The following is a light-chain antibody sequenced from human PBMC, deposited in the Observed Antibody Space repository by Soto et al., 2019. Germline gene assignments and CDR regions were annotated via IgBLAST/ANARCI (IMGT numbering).Light chain of an antibody. J-gene: IGKJ1*01. Sequence: EIVMTQYPATLSVSPGERATLSCRASQSVSSNLAWYQQKLGQAPRLLIYGASTRATGIPARFSGSRSGTEFTLTISSLQSEDFALYYCQQYNNWPRTFGQGTKVEIK. CDR1: QSVSSN. V-gene: IGKV3-15*01. CDR3: QQYNNWPRT. CDR2: GAS.